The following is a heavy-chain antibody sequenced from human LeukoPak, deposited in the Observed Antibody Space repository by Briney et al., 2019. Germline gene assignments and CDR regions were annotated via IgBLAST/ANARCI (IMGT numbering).Heavy chain of an antibody. CDR2: ISSSTSII. D-gene: IGHD3-10*02. CDR3: AELGITMIGGV. CDR1: GFTFSSYS. J-gene: IGHJ6*04. V-gene: IGHV3-48*04. Sequence: GGSLRLSCAASGFTFSSYSMNWVRQAPGKGLEWVSYISSSTSIIYYADSVKGRFTISRDNAKNSLYLQMNSLRAEDTAVYYCAELGITMIGGVWGKGTTVTISS.